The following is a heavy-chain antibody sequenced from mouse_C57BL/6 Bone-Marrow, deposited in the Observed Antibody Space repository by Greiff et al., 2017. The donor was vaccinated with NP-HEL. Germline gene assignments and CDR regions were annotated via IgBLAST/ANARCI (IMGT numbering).Heavy chain of an antibody. Sequence: EVQLQQSGPVLVKPGASVKMSCKASGYTFTDYYMNWVKQSHGKSLEWIGVINPYNGGTSYNQKFKGKATLTVDKSSSTAYMELNSLTSEDSAVYYCASRGKYYSNYAMDYWGQGTSVTVSS. J-gene: IGHJ4*01. D-gene: IGHD2-5*01. CDR1: GYTFTDYY. CDR3: ASRGKYYSNYAMDY. CDR2: INPYNGGT. V-gene: IGHV1-19*01.